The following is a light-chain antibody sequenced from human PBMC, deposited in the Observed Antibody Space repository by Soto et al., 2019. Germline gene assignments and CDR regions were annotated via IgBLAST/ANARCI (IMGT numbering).Light chain of an antibody. CDR1: QSLLHSDGKTD. V-gene: IGKV2-29*03. CDR2: EVS. J-gene: IGKJ1*01. Sequence: ILMTQTPLSLSIIPGQTASISCKSSQSLLHSDGKTDFYWYVQKAGQAPQPLIYEVSNRFSGVPERFSGSGSRTDFTLKISRVEADDVGIYYCMQAIDIPWTFGQGTKVEIK. CDR3: MQAIDIPWT.